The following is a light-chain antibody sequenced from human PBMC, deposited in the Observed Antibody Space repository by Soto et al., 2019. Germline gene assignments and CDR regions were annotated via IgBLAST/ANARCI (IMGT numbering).Light chain of an antibody. V-gene: IGLV2-11*01. CDR3: CSYAGSYTLV. J-gene: IGLJ2*01. CDR1: SSDVGGYNY. Sequence: QSALTQPRSVCGSPGQSVTISCTGTSSDVGGYNYVSWYQQHPGKAPKLMIYDVSKRPSGVPDRFSGSKSGNTASLTISGLQAEDEADYYCCSYAGSYTLVFGGGTKVTVL. CDR2: DVS.